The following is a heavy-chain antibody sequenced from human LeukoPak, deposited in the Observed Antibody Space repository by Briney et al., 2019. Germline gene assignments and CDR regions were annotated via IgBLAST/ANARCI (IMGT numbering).Heavy chain of an antibody. V-gene: IGHV4-31*11. CDR3: ARGGRKQPSTKVYYYFDY. CDR2: IYYSGST. CDR1: GGSFSGYY. Sequence: SETLSLTCAVYGGSFSGYYWSWIRQHPGKGLEWIGYIYYSGSTYYNPSLKSRVTISVDTSKNQFSLKLSSVTAADTAVYYCARGGRKQPSTKVYYYFDYWGQGTLVTVSS. D-gene: IGHD1-14*01. J-gene: IGHJ4*02.